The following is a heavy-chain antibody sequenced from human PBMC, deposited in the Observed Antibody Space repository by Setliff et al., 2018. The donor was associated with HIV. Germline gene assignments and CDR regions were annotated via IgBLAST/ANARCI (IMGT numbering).Heavy chain of an antibody. D-gene: IGHD3-3*01. Sequence: PSETLSLTCAVYGTSFSDYCWTWIRQPPGKGLEWIGEVNHSGTTNYNTSLKSRVTISGDTSKKQFSLKLSSVTAADTAVYYCARDRRSIFGVDTKNWFDPWGQGTLVTVSS. CDR1: GTSFSDYC. CDR3: ARDRRSIFGVDTKNWFDP. J-gene: IGHJ5*02. CDR2: VNHSGTT. V-gene: IGHV4-34*01.